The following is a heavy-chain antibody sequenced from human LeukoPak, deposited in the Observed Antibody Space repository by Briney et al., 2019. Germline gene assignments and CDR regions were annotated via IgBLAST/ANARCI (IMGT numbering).Heavy chain of an antibody. CDR3: ARPSGSGYWYFDL. Sequence: SETLSLTCTVSGGSISSSSYYWGWIRQPPGKGLEWIGSIYYSGSTYYNPSLKSRVTISVDTSRNQFSLKLSSVTAADTAVYYCARPSGSGYWYFDLWGRGTLVTVSS. J-gene: IGHJ2*01. CDR2: IYYSGST. V-gene: IGHV4-39*07. D-gene: IGHD3-10*01. CDR1: GGSISSSSYY.